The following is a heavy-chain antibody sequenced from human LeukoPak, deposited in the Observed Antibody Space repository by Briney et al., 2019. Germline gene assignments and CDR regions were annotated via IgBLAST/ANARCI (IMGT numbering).Heavy chain of an antibody. V-gene: IGHV3-30-3*01. CDR1: GFTFNNYP. J-gene: IGHJ4*02. CDR3: AKGREDYYDSSGYFPPFDY. CDR2: ISYDGSNK. D-gene: IGHD3-22*01. Sequence: GGSLRLSCAASGFTFNNYPMHWIRQAPGKGLEWVAVISYDGSNKYYADSVKGRFTISRDNSKNALYLQMNSLRAEDTAVYYCAKGREDYYDSSGYFPPFDYWGQGTLVTVSS.